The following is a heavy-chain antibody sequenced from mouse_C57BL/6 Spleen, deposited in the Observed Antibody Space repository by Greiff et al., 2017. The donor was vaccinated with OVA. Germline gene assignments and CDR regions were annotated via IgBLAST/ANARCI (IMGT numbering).Heavy chain of an antibody. CDR3: ARDQKGNYPMDY. J-gene: IGHJ4*01. CDR1: GFTFSSYA. D-gene: IGHD2-1*01. CDR2: ISDGGSYT. V-gene: IGHV5-4*01. Sequence: EVKLVESGGGLVKPGGSLKLSCAASGFTFSSYAMSWVRQTPEKRLEWVATISDGGSYTYYPDNVQGRFTISRDNAKNNLYLQMSHLKSEDTAMYYCARDQKGNYPMDYWGQGTSVTVSS.